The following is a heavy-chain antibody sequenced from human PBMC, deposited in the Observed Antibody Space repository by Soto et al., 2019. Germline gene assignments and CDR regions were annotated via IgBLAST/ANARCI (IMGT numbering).Heavy chain of an antibody. V-gene: IGHV4-31*03. CDR1: GGSISSGGYY. D-gene: IGHD3-10*01. CDR2: IYYSGST. CDR3: AREPTKGELLPRPDY. Sequence: SETLSLTCTVSGGSISSGGYYWSWIRQHPGKGLEWIGYIYYSGSTYYNPSLKSRVTISVDTSKNQFSLKLSSVTAADTAVYYCAREPTKGELLPRPDYWREGTLVTVSS. J-gene: IGHJ4*02.